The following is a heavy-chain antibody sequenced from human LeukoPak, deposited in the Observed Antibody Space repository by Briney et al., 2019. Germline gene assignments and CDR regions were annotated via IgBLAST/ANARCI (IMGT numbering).Heavy chain of an antibody. J-gene: IGHJ5*02. CDR2: IIPIFGTA. CDR3: ASDCSSTSCYGGRWFDP. V-gene: IGHV1-69*13. Sequence: SVKVSCKASGGTFSSYAISWVRQAPGQGLEWMGGIIPIFGTANYAQKFQGRVTITADESTSTAYMELSSLRSEDTAVYYCASDCSSTSCYGGRWFDPWGQGTLVTVSS. CDR1: GGTFSSYA. D-gene: IGHD2-2*01.